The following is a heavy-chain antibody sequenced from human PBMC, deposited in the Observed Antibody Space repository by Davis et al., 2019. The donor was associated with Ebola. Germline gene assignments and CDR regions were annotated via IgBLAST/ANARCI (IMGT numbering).Heavy chain of an antibody. CDR3: ARGSRNMDV. J-gene: IGHJ6*02. CDR1: GFTFNKYW. Sequence: PGGSLRLSCAASGFTFNKYWMHWVRQAPGKVLVYVSRISSDGGITSYADSVKGRFTISRDNAKSTLYLQMNSLTAEDTAVYYCARGSRNMDVWGQGTTVTVSS. V-gene: IGHV3-74*01. CDR2: ISSDGGIT.